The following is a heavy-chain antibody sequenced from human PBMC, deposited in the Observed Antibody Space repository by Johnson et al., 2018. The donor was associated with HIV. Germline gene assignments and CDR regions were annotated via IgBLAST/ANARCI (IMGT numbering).Heavy chain of an antibody. CDR2: ISWNSDSI. Sequence: VQLVESGGGLVQPGRSLRLSCAASGFTFDEYAMHWVRQAPGKGLEWVSGISWNSDSIGYVDSMKGRFTISRDNAKNSLYLQMNSLRAEDTALYYCAKALSGWFDAFDIWGQGTMVTVSS. J-gene: IGHJ3*02. D-gene: IGHD6-19*01. CDR3: AKALSGWFDAFDI. V-gene: IGHV3-9*01. CDR1: GFTFDEYA.